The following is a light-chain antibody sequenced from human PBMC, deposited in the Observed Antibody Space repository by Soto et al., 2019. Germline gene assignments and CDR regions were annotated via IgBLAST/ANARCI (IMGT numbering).Light chain of an antibody. CDR3: SSYAGSNNFV. Sequence: QSARTQPPSASGSPGQSVTISCTGTNGDVGGYNYVSWYQQHPGKAPKLMIYEVSKRPSGVPDRFSGSKSGNTASLTVSGLQAEDEADYYCSSYAGSNNFVFGGGTKLTVL. V-gene: IGLV2-8*01. CDR1: NGDVGGYNY. CDR2: EVS. J-gene: IGLJ3*02.